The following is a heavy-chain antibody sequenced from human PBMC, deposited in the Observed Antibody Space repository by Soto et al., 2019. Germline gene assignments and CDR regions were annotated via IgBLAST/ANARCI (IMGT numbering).Heavy chain of an antibody. D-gene: IGHD2-2*02. CDR1: GLTFSSYG. V-gene: IGHV3-33*01. CDR2: IWYDGSNK. Sequence: GGSLRLSCAASGLTFSSYGMHWVRQAPGKGLEWVAVIWYDGSNKYYADSVKGRFTISRDNSKNTLYLQMNSLRSEDTAVYYCARDGYCTSTSCYRAGMDVWGQGTTVTVSS. CDR3: ARDGYCTSTSCYRAGMDV. J-gene: IGHJ6*02.